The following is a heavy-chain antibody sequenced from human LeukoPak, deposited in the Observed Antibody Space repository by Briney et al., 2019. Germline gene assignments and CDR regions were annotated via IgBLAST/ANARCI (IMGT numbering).Heavy chain of an antibody. D-gene: IGHD1-7*01. CDR2: LNPNSGVT. J-gene: IGHJ5*02. CDR1: GYTFNRYY. Sequence: ASVKVSCKASGYTFNRYYMHWVRQAPGHGLEWMGWLNPNSGVTKYAQKFQGRVTMTRDTSISTAYMELSSLRSDDTAVYYCAREDNWNYDHWGQGTLVTVSS. CDR3: AREDNWNYDH. V-gene: IGHV1-2*02.